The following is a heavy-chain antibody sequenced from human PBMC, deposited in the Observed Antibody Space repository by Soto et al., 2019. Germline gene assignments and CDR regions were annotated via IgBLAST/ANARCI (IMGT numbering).Heavy chain of an antibody. V-gene: IGHV4-39*01. D-gene: IGHD2-2*01. CDR1: GGSISSSSYY. CDR3: ARHVVVVPAALIY. Sequence: PSETLSLTCTVSGGSISSSSYYWGWIRQPPGKGLEWIGSIYYSGSTYYNPSLKSRVTISVDTSKNQFSLKLSSVTAADTAVYYCARHVVVVPAALIYWGQGTLVTVSS. CDR2: IYYSGST. J-gene: IGHJ4*02.